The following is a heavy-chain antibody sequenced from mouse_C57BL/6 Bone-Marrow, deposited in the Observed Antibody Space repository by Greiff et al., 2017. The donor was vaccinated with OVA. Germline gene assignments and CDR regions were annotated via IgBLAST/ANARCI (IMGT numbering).Heavy chain of an antibody. Sequence: EVQGVESGGDLVKPGGSLKLSCAASGFTFSSYGMSWVRQTPDKRLEWVATISSGGSYTYYPDSVKGRFTISRDNAKNTLYLQMSSLKSEDTAMYYCARQPYYGSGGYAMDYWGQGTSVTVSS. D-gene: IGHD1-1*01. J-gene: IGHJ4*01. V-gene: IGHV5-6*01. CDR3: ARQPYYGSGGYAMDY. CDR2: ISSGGSYT. CDR1: GFTFSSYG.